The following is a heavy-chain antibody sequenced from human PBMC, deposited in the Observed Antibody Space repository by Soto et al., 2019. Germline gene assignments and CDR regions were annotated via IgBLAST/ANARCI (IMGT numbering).Heavy chain of an antibody. Sequence: SETLSLTCTVSGGSISSYHWTWIRQPPGKGLEWIGDIYRSGDTNYNPSLKSRLTISVDTSNNRFSLRLSSVTAADTAVYYCAKEMGFCTTTSCHAGPLYYYMDVWGKGTTVTVSS. V-gene: IGHV4-59*01. J-gene: IGHJ6*03. CDR3: AKEMGFCTTTSCHAGPLYYYMDV. D-gene: IGHD2-2*01. CDR2: IYRSGDT. CDR1: GGSISSYH.